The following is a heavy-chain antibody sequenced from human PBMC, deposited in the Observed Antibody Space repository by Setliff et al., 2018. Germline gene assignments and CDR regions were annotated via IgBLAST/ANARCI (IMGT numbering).Heavy chain of an antibody. J-gene: IGHJ4*02. CDR1: GGSFSGYY. D-gene: IGHD6-19*01. V-gene: IGHV4-34*01. CDR3: ARGYGYSSGWYRVYFDY. Sequence: PSETLSLTCAVYGGSFSGYYWSWIRQPPGKGLEWIGEINHGGSTNYNPSLKSRVTISVDTSKNQFSLKLSSVTAADTAVYYCARGYGYSSGWYRVYFDYWGQGTLVTVSS. CDR2: INHGGST.